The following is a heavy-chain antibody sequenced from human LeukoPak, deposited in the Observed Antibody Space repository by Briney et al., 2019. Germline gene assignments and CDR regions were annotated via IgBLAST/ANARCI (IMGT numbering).Heavy chain of an antibody. D-gene: IGHD7-27*01. CDR2: INPKSGGT. CDR1: GYTCTDFY. V-gene: IGHV1-2*02. CDR3: ARTVWGSDY. Sequence: ASVKVSCKASGYTCTDFYIHWVRQAPGQGLGWMGWINPKSGGTNFAQKFQGRVTMTRDTSMTTAYMELSRLTSDDTAMYYCARTVWGSDYWGQGTLVTVSS. J-gene: IGHJ4*02.